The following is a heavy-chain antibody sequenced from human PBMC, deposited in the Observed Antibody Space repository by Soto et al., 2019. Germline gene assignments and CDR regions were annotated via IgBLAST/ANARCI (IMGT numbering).Heavy chain of an antibody. CDR1: GGSISSGGYY. Sequence: PSETLSLTCTVSGGSISSGGYYWSWIRQHPGKGLEWIGYIYYSGSTYYNPSLKSRVTISVDTSKNQFSLKLSSVTAADTAVYYCAREVRCLQYGYFDYWGQGTLVTVSS. CDR2: IYYSGST. D-gene: IGHD4-17*01. V-gene: IGHV4-31*03. J-gene: IGHJ4*02. CDR3: AREVRCLQYGYFDY.